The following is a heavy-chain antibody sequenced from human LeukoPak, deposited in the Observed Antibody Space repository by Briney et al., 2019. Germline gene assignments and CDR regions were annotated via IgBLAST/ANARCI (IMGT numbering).Heavy chain of an antibody. Sequence: ASVKVSCKASGYTFTNYGISWVRQAPGQGREWMAWIGTYNHDTNYAQKFRGRVTLTTDTSTSTAYMELRSLGSDDTAVYYCVRDYFCSGGTCDDCFDPWGQGTLVTVSS. CDR1: GYTFTNYG. D-gene: IGHD2-15*01. CDR3: VRDYFCSGGTCDDCFDP. CDR2: IGTYNHDT. J-gene: IGHJ5*02. V-gene: IGHV1-18*01.